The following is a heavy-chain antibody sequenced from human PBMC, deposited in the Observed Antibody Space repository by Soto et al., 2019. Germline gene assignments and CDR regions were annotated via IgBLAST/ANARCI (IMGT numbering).Heavy chain of an antibody. CDR1: GFTFSRYW. Sequence: GGSLRLSCAASGFTFSRYWMHWVRQVPGKGLEWVPDISGSGGSTNYADSVKGRFTISRDNSKNTLYLQMNSLRAEDTAVYYCAKECNYSNDHYFDYWGQGTLVTVSS. D-gene: IGHD4-4*01. V-gene: IGHV3-23*01. J-gene: IGHJ4*02. CDR2: ISGSGGST. CDR3: AKECNYSNDHYFDY.